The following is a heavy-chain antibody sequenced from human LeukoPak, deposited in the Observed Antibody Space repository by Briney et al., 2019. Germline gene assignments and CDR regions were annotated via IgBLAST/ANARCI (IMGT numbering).Heavy chain of an antibody. CDR1: GYSFTSYW. J-gene: IGHJ5*02. CDR2: IYPGDSDT. Sequence: GESLKISCKGSGYSFTSYWIGWVRQMPGKGLEWMGIIYPGDSDTRYSPSFQGQVTISADKSISTAYLQWSSLKASDTAMYYCARQGLPYDILTGSNWFDPWGQGTLVTVSS. V-gene: IGHV5-51*01. D-gene: IGHD3-9*01. CDR3: ARQGLPYDILTGSNWFDP.